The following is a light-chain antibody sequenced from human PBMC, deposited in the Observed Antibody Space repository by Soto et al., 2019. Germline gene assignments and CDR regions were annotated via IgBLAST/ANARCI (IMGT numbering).Light chain of an antibody. CDR3: QQRSNWLFT. V-gene: IGKV3D-11*01. CDR1: QGVSSY. Sequence: EIVLTQSPATLSLSPGERATLSCRASQGVSSYLAWYQQKPGQAPRLLIYDASNRATGIPARFSGSGPGTEFTLTISSLEPEDFAFYYCQQRSNWLFTFGPGTKVDIK. CDR2: DAS. J-gene: IGKJ3*01.